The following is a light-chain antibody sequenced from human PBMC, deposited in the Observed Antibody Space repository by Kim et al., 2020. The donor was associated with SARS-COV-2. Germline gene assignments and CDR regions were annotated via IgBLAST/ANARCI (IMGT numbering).Light chain of an antibody. V-gene: IGKV3-11*01. CDR3: QQRGNWPPYT. J-gene: IGKJ2*01. CDR1: ESISNY. Sequence: LSPGDRATLSCRASESISNYLAWYQQKPGQAPRLLIYDASNRATGIPARFSGSGSGTDFTLTISSLEPEDFAVYYCQQRGNWPPYTFGQGTKVEI. CDR2: DAS.